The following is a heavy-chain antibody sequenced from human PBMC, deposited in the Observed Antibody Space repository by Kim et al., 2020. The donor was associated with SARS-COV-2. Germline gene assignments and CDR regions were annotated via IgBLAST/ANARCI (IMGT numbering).Heavy chain of an antibody. D-gene: IGHD4-17*01. CDR3: VKDGNDYGDYSGSAYFDL. J-gene: IGHJ2*01. CDR1: GFTFSSYA. V-gene: IGHV3-64D*06. CDR2: ISSNGGST. Sequence: GGSLRLSCSASGFTFSSYAMHWVRQAPGKGLEYVSAISSNGGSTYYADSVKGRFTISRDNSKNTLYLQMSSLRAEDTAVYYCVKDGNDYGDYSGSAYFDLWGRGTLVTVSS.